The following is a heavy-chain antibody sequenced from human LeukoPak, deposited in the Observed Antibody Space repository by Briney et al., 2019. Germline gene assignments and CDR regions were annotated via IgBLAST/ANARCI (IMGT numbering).Heavy chain of an antibody. D-gene: IGHD3-22*01. V-gene: IGHV4-39*01. Sequence: SETLSLTCAVSGGSISSSSYYWGWIRQPPGKGLEWIGSIYYSGSTYYNPSLKSRVTISVDTSKNQFSLKLSSVTAADTAVYYCARSYYYDSSGYRIWRWADAFDIWGQGTMVTVSS. J-gene: IGHJ3*02. CDR1: GGSISSSSYY. CDR2: IYYSGST. CDR3: ARSYYYDSSGYRIWRWADAFDI.